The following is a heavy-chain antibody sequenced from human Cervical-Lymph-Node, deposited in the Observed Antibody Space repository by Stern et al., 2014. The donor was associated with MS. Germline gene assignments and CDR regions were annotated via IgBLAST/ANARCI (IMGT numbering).Heavy chain of an antibody. V-gene: IGHV3-30*07. Sequence: DSVKGRFTISRDNSKNTLYLQMNSLRAEDTAVYYCARDGYCSGGSCYSYYEYWGQGTLVTVSS. J-gene: IGHJ4*02. CDR3: ARDGYCSGGSCYSYYEY. D-gene: IGHD2-15*01.